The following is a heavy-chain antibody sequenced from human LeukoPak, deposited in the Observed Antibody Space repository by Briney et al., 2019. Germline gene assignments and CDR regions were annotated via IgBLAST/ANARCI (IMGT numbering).Heavy chain of an antibody. Sequence: ASVKVSCKASGYTFTGYYMHWVRQAPGQGLEWMGWINPSSGGTNYAQKFQGRVTMTRDTSISTAYMELSRLRSDDTAVYYCARVGYYDSSGYYFQHWGQGTLVTVSS. CDR2: INPSSGGT. CDR1: GYTFTGYY. V-gene: IGHV1-2*02. J-gene: IGHJ1*01. D-gene: IGHD3-22*01. CDR3: ARVGYYDSSGYYFQH.